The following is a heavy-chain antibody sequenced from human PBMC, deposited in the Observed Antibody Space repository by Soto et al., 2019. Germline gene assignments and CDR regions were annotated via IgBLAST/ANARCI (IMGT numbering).Heavy chain of an antibody. V-gene: IGHV3-33*01. CDR1: GFMFSIYG. Sequence: QVQLVESGGGVVQPGRSLRLSCAASGFMFSIYGMHWVRQAPGKGLEWVAVIWYDGSDKYYVDSVKGRFTISRDNSKNTLYLQMNNLRAEDTAVYYCARDSNGCSGGSCYFDDWGQGTLVTVSS. CDR3: ARDSNGCSGGSCYFDD. D-gene: IGHD2-15*01. J-gene: IGHJ4*02. CDR2: IWYDGSDK.